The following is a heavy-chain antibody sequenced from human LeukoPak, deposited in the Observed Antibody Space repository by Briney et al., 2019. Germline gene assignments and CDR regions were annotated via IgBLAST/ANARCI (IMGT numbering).Heavy chain of an antibody. CDR2: IGGTDT. V-gene: IGHV3-23*01. CDR3: AKTIQWLPGFDC. CDR1: GFTFNIFA. Sequence: PGGSLRLSCAASGFTFNIFAMSWVRQAPGKGLEWVSTIGGTDTYYAGSVKGRFTISRDNAKNSLYLQMNSLRTEDTALYYCAKTIQWLPGFDCWGQGTLVTVSS. J-gene: IGHJ4*02. D-gene: IGHD6-19*01.